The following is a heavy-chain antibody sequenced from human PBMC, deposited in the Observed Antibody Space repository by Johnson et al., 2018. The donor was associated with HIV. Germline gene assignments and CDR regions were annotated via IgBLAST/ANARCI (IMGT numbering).Heavy chain of an antibody. V-gene: IGHV3-30*18. CDR2: ISYDGRNQ. J-gene: IGHJ3*02. Sequence: QVQLVESGGGVVQPGRSLRLSCATPGFTFSSFGMHWVRQAPGKGLEWVAVISYDGRNQYYADSVKGRFIISRDNSKNTLYLPMNSLRSEDTGVFYCAKGELDCTDDFCYVDAFDIWGQGTMVTVSS. D-gene: IGHD3/OR15-3a*01. CDR3: AKGELDCTDDFCYVDAFDI. CDR1: GFTFSSFG.